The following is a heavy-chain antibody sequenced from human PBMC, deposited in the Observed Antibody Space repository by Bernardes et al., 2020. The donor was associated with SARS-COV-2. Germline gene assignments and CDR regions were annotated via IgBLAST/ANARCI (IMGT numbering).Heavy chain of an antibody. V-gene: IGHV3-33*01. CDR2: ILYDGSKK. CDR3: ARPLGTLTTFGLDV. D-gene: IGHD3-10*01. CDR1: GFTFSTFG. Sequence: GSLRLSCAASGFTFSTFGMQWVRQAPGKGLEWVAVILYDGSKKYYADSVKGRFTISRDNSKNTLYLQMNSLRAEDTAVYYCARPLGTLTTFGLDVWGQGTTVTVSS. J-gene: IGHJ6*02.